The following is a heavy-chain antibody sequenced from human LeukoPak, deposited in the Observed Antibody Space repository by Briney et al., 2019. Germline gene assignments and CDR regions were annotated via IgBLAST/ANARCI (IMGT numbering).Heavy chain of an antibody. CDR3: ATEDPATVTTYGFDS. Sequence: GGSLRLSCTVSGFTVSSNSMSWVRQAPGKGLEWVSFIYSGSTHYSDSVKGRFTISRDNTKNSVYLQMNNVTTEDTAVYYCATEDPATVTTYGFDSWGQGTLVTVSS. V-gene: IGHV3-53*01. CDR2: IYSGST. CDR1: GFTVSSNS. J-gene: IGHJ4*02. D-gene: IGHD4-17*01.